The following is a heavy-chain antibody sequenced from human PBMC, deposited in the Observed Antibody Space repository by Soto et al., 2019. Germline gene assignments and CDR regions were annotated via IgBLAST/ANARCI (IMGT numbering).Heavy chain of an antibody. CDR3: ARTDIVTTNWFDP. Sequence: QVHLQQWGAGLLKPSETLSLTCAVYGESFIGYYWTWIRQPPGKGLAWIGEINHRGSTNYNPSLKSRVTISIDTSKNQFSLKLTSVTAAETSVYYCARTDIVTTNWFDPWGQGTLVTVSS. CDR1: GESFIGYY. V-gene: IGHV4-34*02. D-gene: IGHD5-12*01. CDR2: INHRGST. J-gene: IGHJ5*02.